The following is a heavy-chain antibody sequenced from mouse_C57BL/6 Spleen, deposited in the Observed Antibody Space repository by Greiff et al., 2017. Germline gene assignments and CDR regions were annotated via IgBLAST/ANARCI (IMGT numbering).Heavy chain of an antibody. CDR3: AKHEYDEGWFAY. D-gene: IGHD2-12*01. Sequence: VQLQQSGAELAKPGASVKLSCKASGYTFTSYWMHWVKQRPGQGLEWIGYINPSSGYTKYNQKFKDKATLTADKSSSTAYMQLSSLTYEDSAVYDCAKHEYDEGWFAYWGQGTLVTVSA. J-gene: IGHJ3*01. CDR1: GYTFTSYW. V-gene: IGHV1-7*01. CDR2: INPSSGYT.